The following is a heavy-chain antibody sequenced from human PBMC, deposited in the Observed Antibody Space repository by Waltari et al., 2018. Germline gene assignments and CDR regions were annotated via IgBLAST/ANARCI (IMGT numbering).Heavy chain of an antibody. CDR3: ASTHKYVWGSYRYDAFDI. V-gene: IGHV1-69*05. D-gene: IGHD3-16*02. CDR1: GGTFSRYA. J-gene: IGHJ3*02. CDR2: VIPIFGTA. Sequence: QVQLVQSGAEVKKPGSSVKVSCKASGGTFSRYAISWVRQAPGQGLEWMGGVIPIFGTANYAQKFQGRVTITTDESTSTAYMELSSLRSEDTAVYYCASTHKYVWGSYRYDAFDIWGQGTMVTVSS.